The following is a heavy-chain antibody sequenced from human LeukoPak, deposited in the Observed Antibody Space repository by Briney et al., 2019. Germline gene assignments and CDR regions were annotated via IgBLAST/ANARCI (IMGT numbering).Heavy chain of an antibody. CDR3: ARVGYNSGWYEY. CDR1: GFTFSNYA. J-gene: IGHJ4*02. V-gene: IGHV3-33*08. D-gene: IGHD6-19*01. CDR2: IWEDGSNI. Sequence: GGSLRLSCAASGFTFSNYAMHWVRQAPGEGLQWVAGIWEDGSNIHYADSVKGRFTISRDNSKNTLYLQMNSLRAEDTAVYYCARVGYNSGWYEYWGQGTLVTVSS.